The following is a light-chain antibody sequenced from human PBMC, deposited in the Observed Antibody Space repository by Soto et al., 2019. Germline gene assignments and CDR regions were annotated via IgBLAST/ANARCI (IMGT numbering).Light chain of an antibody. CDR3: QHYNSDPRT. V-gene: IGKV1-5*01. CDR1: QTIRRW. CDR2: DAS. J-gene: IGKJ1*01. Sequence: DIEMTQSPSTLSASVGDRVTITCRASQTIRRWLAWYQQRPGKAPKVLIYDASTLESGVPARFSGSGSETEFTLTISSLQPEDSATYHCQHYNSDPRTSGQGTK.